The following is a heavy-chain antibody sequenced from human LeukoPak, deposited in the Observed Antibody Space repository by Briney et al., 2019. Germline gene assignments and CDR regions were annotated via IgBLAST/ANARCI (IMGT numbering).Heavy chain of an antibody. Sequence: PSETLSLTCTVSGASIGSTTYYWDWFRQPPGKGLXWXXXIYDGGSTHYNPSLKSRLTMSVDTSKNHFSLRLNSVTAADTAIYYCATHRRPGSGGYENAFEIWGQGTMVTVSS. D-gene: IGHD5-12*01. V-gene: IGHV4-39*01. CDR1: GASIGSTTYY. CDR2: IYDGGST. CDR3: ATHRRPGSGGYENAFEI. J-gene: IGHJ3*02.